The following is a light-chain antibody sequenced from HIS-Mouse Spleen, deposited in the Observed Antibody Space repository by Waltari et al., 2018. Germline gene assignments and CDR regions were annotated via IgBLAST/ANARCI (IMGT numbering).Light chain of an antibody. CDR1: SLPKQY. J-gene: IGLJ2*01. Sequence: SYELTQPPSVSVSPGQTARTTCSGDSLPKQYAYCYQQKSGQAPVLDIYEDSKRPSRIPERFSGSSSGTMATLTISGAQVEDEADYYCYSTDSSGNHRVFGGGTKLTVL. CDR3: YSTDSSGNHRV. CDR2: EDS. V-gene: IGLV3-10*01.